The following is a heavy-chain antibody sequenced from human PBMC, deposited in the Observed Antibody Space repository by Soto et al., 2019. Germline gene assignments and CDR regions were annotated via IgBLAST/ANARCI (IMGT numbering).Heavy chain of an antibody. CDR1: GFSLTSGVG. Sequence: QITLKESGPTLVRPPQTLTLTCTFSGFSLTSGVGVGWIRQPPGKALEWLALIYWDDDKRYSPSLKNRLTITKDPPKNQVVLTMTNVGTVDTATYFCAHIDPEIVTVGGHGGFDYWGQGTLVTVSS. V-gene: IGHV2-5*02. CDR3: AHIDPEIVTVGGHGGFDY. D-gene: IGHD5-12*01. J-gene: IGHJ4*02. CDR2: IYWDDDK.